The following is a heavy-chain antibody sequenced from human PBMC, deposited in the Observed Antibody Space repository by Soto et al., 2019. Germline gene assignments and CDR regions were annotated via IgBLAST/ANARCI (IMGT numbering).Heavy chain of an antibody. CDR1: GFTFSSYA. Sequence: GGSLRLSCAASGFTFSSYAMHWVRQAPGKGLEWVAVISYDGSNKYYADSVKGRFTISRDNSKNTLYLQMNSLRAEDTAVYYCARSYSSSWLKYYYYYYGMDVWGQGTTVTVSS. D-gene: IGHD6-13*01. CDR3: ARSYSSSWLKYYYYYYGMDV. CDR2: ISYDGSNK. J-gene: IGHJ6*02. V-gene: IGHV3-30-3*01.